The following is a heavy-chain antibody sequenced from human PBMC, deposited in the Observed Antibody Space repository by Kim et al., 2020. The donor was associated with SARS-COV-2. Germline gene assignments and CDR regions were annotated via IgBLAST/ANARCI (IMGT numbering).Heavy chain of an antibody. D-gene: IGHD6-19*01. V-gene: IGHV1-2*02. CDR2: INPNSGGT. CDR1: GYTFTGYY. Sequence: ASVKVSCKASGYTFTGYYMHWVRQAPGQGLEWMGWINPNSGGTNYAQKFQSRVTMTRDTSISTAYMELSRLRSDDTAVYYCARVSAVAGTVDYWGQGTLVTVSS. CDR3: ARVSAVAGTVDY. J-gene: IGHJ4*02.